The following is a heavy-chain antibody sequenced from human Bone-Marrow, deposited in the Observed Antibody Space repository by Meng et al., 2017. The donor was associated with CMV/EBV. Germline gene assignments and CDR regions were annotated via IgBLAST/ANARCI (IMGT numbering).Heavy chain of an antibody. D-gene: IGHD3-3*01. CDR3: AREAIFGVVIKGDGWMEDFDY. Sequence: ASVKVSCKASGYTFTSYYMHWVRQAPGQGLEWMGIINPSGGSTSYAQKFQGRVTMTRDTFTSTVYMELSSLRSEDTAVYYCAREAIFGVVIKGDGWMEDFDYWGQGTLVTVSS. CDR2: INPSGGST. CDR1: GYTFTSYY. V-gene: IGHV1-46*01. J-gene: IGHJ4*02.